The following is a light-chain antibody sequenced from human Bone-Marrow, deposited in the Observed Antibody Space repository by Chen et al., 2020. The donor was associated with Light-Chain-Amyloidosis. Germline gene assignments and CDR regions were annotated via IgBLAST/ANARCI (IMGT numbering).Light chain of an antibody. CDR3: QVWDRSSDRPV. CDR1: NIGSTS. CDR2: DVS. V-gene: IGLV3-21*02. J-gene: IGLJ3*02. Sequence: SYVLTQPSPVSVAPGQTATIACGGNNIGSTSVHWYQQTPGQAPLLVVYDVSDRPSGIPERLSGSNSGNTATLTISRVEAGDEADYYFQVWDRSSDRPVFGGGTKLTVL.